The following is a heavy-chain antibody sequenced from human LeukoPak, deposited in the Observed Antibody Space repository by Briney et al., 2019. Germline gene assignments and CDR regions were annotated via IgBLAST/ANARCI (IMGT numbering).Heavy chain of an antibody. CDR3: TRVGVGGY. V-gene: IGHV3-7*01. J-gene: IGHJ4*02. Sequence: GGSLRLSCAASGFTLSDYWMSWVRQAPGKGLEWVANMDQDGSEENYVDSVKGRFTISRDNAKDSLFLQMNSLRADDTAMYFCTRVGVGGYWGQGTLVTVSS. CDR2: MDQDGSEE. CDR1: GFTLSDYW. D-gene: IGHD3-16*01.